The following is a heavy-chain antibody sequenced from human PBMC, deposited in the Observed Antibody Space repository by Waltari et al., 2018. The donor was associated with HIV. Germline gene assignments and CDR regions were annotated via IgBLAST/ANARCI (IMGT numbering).Heavy chain of an antibody. J-gene: IGHJ6*02. D-gene: IGHD4-17*01. CDR1: VGSIRSGGYS. Sequence: QVQLQESGPGLVKPSQTLSLTCTVSVGSIRSGGYSWTWIRQPPGTGLEWIGYIYYSGSTYYNPSLKSRVTISVDTSKNQFSLKLSSVTAADTAVYYCARDRYMTTVTTYYYYGMDVWGQGTTVTVSS. V-gene: IGHV4-31*03. CDR2: IYYSGST. CDR3: ARDRYMTTVTTYYYYGMDV.